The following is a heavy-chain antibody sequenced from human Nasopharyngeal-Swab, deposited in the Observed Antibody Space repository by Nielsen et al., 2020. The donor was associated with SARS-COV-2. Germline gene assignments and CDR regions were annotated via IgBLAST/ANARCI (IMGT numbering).Heavy chain of an antibody. Sequence: SLMISCAASGCPFDDYAMHWVRQAPATGLEWVSSISSSSNYIYYGDSVKGRFTISRDNPQKSLYLEMNSLRVEDTAVYYCARLGTESYHYYSLDVWGQGTTVTVSS. D-gene: IGHD1-1*01. J-gene: IGHJ6*02. V-gene: IGHV3-21*01. CDR3: ARLGTESYHYYSLDV. CDR2: ISSSSNYI. CDR1: GCPFDDYA.